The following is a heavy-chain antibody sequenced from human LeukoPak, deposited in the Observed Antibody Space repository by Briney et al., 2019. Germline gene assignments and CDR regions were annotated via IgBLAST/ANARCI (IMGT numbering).Heavy chain of an antibody. Sequence: GGSLRLSCAASGFTFNTYNMYWVRQAPGKGLEWVSSISVSSSDIYYADSVKDRFTISRDNAKNSLYLQMKSLRAEDTAVYYCATRLSRGYFNYWGQGTLVTVSS. CDR3: ATRLSRGYFNY. J-gene: IGHJ4*02. CDR1: GFTFNTYN. CDR2: ISVSSSDI. V-gene: IGHV3-21*01.